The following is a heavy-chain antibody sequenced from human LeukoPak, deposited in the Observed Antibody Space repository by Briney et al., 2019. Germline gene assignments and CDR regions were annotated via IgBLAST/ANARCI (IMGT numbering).Heavy chain of an antibody. D-gene: IGHD1-26*01. V-gene: IGHV3-33*06. CDR2: IWYDGSNK. Sequence: AGGSLRLSCAASGFTFSSYGMHWVRRAPGKGLEWVAVIWYDGSNKYYADSVKGRFTISRDNSKNTLYLQMNSLRAEDTAVYYCAKAPGRSSGSYDYWGQGTLVTVSS. J-gene: IGHJ4*02. CDR3: AKAPGRSSGSYDY. CDR1: GFTFSSYG.